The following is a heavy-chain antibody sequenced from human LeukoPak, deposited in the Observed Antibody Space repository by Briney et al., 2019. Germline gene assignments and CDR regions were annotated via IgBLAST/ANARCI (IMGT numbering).Heavy chain of an antibody. CDR1: GYTFTTYG. D-gene: IGHD1-26*01. CDR2: INNYSGTT. J-gene: IGHJ4*02. CDR3: ARGVGSGSYGVDY. Sequence: ASVKVSCKTSGYTFTTYGISWVRQAPGQGLEWMGWINNYSGTTSYAQKFQGRVTMTTDTSTSTAYMELRSLRSDDTAVYYCARGVGSGSYGVDYWGQGTLVTVSS. V-gene: IGHV1-18*01.